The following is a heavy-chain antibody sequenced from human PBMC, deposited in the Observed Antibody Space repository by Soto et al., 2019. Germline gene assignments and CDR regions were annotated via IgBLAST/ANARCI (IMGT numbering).Heavy chain of an antibody. CDR2: INHSGST. J-gene: IGHJ5*02. Sequence: PSETLSLTCAVYGGSFSGYYWSWICQPPGKGLEWIGEINHSGSTNYNPSLKSRVTISVDTSKNQFSLKLSSVTAADTAVYYCARGLRRNWFDPWGQGTLVTVSS. CDR1: GGSFSGYY. CDR3: ARGLRRNWFDP. V-gene: IGHV4-34*01. D-gene: IGHD4-17*01.